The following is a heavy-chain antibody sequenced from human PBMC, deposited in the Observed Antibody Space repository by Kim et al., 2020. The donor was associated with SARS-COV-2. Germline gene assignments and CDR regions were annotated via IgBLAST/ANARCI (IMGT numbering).Heavy chain of an antibody. CDR3: ARDQAAYGYSYGYIDY. CDR1: GGSVSSGSYY. CDR2: IYYSGST. D-gene: IGHD5-18*01. V-gene: IGHV4-61*01. J-gene: IGHJ4*02. Sequence: SETLSLTCTVSGGSVSSGSYYWSWIRQPPGKGLEWIGYIYYSGSTNYNPSLKSRVTISVDTSKNQFSLKLSSVTAADTAVYYCARDQAAYGYSYGYIDYWGQGTLVTVSS.